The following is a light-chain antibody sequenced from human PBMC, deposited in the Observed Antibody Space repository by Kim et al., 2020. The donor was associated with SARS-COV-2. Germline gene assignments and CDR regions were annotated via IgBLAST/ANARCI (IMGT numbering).Light chain of an antibody. Sequence: RFTVSCPRRTSNNCTGKNIHWYQKIPGTAPKVLIYENTNRPSGVPDRFSGSKSGTSASLAITGLQAEDEAYYYCQSYDSSLSGWVFGGGTQLTVL. J-gene: IGLJ3*02. CDR3: QSYDSSLSGWV. V-gene: IGLV1-40*01. CDR1: TSNNCTGKN. CDR2: ENT.